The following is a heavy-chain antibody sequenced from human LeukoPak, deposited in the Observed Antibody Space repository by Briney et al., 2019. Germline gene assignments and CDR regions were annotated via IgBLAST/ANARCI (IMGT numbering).Heavy chain of an antibody. V-gene: IGHV4-31*03. J-gene: IGHJ5*02. CDR2: IHYSGST. CDR3: AREGCSSTSCYLPFDP. CDR1: GGSISSGGYY. Sequence: SQTLSLTCTVSGGSISSGGYYWSWIRQHPRKDLEWIGYIHYSGSTYYNPSLKSRVIISVDTSKNQFSLKLSSVTAADTAVYYCAREGCSSTSCYLPFDPWGQGTLVIVSS. D-gene: IGHD2-2*01.